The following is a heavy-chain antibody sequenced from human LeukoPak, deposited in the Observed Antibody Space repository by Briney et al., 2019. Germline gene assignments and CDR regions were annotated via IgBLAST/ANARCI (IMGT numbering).Heavy chain of an antibody. D-gene: IGHD4-17*01. J-gene: IGHJ3*02. CDR2: IIPIFGTA. V-gene: IGHV1-69*06. Sequence: ASVKVSCKASGGTFSSYAISWVRQAPGQGLEWMGGIIPIFGTANYAQKFQGRVTITADKSTSTAYMELSSLRSEDTAVYYCARTTTVTWGAFDIWGQGTMVTVSS. CDR3: ARTTTVTWGAFDI. CDR1: GGTFSSYA.